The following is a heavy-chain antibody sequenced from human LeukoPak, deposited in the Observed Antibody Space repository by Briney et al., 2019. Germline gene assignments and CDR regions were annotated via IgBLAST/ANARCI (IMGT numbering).Heavy chain of an antibody. CDR1: GGSISSYY. Sequence: SETLSLTCTVSGGSISSYYWSWIRQPPGKGLEWIGYIYYSGSTNYNPSLKSRVTISVDTSKNQFSLKLSSVTAADTAVYYCARGGQGHYDILTGYFYYMDVWGKGTTVTISS. D-gene: IGHD3-9*01. V-gene: IGHV4-59*12. CDR2: IYYSGST. CDR3: ARGGQGHYDILTGYFYYMDV. J-gene: IGHJ6*03.